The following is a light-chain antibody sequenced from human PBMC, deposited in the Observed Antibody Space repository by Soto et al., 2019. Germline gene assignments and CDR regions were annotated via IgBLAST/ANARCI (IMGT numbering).Light chain of an antibody. V-gene: IGKV3-11*01. CDR2: DAS. J-gene: IGKJ1*01. CDR3: QQRNNWPWT. CDR1: KSVSRF. Sequence: IMLTQSPATVSLYQGERDTLASRAIKSVSRFLAWSQQTPGQAHRLLIYDASSRATGTTARFSGSGSGTDFTLTISSLEPEDFAVYYCQQRNNWPWTFGQGTKVDI.